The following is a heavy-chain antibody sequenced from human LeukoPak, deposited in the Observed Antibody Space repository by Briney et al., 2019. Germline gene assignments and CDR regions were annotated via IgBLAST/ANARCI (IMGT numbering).Heavy chain of an antibody. CDR1: GFTFGDYA. D-gene: IGHD1-26*01. CDR3: TRIVGAKSFDS. Sequence: TGGSLRLSCTASGFTFGDYAMNWVRQAPGKGLEWVGFIRSKAFGGTTEYAASVKDGFTISRDDSKSIAYLQMNSLKTEDTAVYYCTRIVGAKSFDSWGQGTLVTVSS. J-gene: IGHJ4*02. V-gene: IGHV3-49*04. CDR2: IRSKAFGGTT.